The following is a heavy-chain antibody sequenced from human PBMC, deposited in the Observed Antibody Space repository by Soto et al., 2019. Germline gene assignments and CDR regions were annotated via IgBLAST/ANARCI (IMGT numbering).Heavy chain of an antibody. CDR3: TTDSYSTIIIVRFDY. D-gene: IGHD3-22*01. CDR1: GFTFSNAW. Sequence: EVQLVESGGGLVKPGGSLRLSCAASGFTFSNAWINWVRQAPGKGLEWFGRIKSKTDGGTTDYAEPVKGRLAISRDDSNNMVYLQMNSLKIEDTAVYYCTTDSYSTIIIVRFDYWGHGTLVTVSS. J-gene: IGHJ4*01. V-gene: IGHV3-15*07. CDR2: IKSKTDGGTT.